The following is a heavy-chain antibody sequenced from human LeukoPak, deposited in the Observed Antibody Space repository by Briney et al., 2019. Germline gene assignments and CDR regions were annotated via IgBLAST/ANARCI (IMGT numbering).Heavy chain of an antibody. J-gene: IGHJ4*02. V-gene: IGHV1-8*02. CDR2: MSPNSGDT. CDR3: GRGPPNWGYDY. CDR1: GGTFSSYA. D-gene: IGHD7-27*01. Sequence: ASVKVSCKASGGTFSSYAISWVRQATGQRPEWMGWMSPNSGDTGYAQKFQDRVTMTRNTSISTAYMELSSLRSDDTAVYYCGRGPPNWGYDYWGPGTLVTVSS.